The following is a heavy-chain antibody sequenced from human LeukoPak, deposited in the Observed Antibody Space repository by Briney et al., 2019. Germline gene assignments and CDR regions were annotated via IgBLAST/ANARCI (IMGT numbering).Heavy chain of an antibody. CDR3: ARELEAAATTGWFDP. J-gene: IGHJ5*02. D-gene: IGHD6-13*01. CDR2: IIPIFAIA. V-gene: IGHV1-69*04. CDR1: GDTFSSYG. Sequence: SVKVSCKASGDTFSSYGINWVRQAPGQGLEWVGRIIPIFAIANYAQKFQGRVTITADKSTSTAYMELSGLRSEDTAVYYCARELEAAATTGWFDPWGQGTLVTVSS.